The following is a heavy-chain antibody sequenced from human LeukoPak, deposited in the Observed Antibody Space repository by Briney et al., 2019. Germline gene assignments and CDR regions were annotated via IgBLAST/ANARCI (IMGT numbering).Heavy chain of an antibody. Sequence: GESLKISCQGSGYRFTSYWIGWVRPMPGKGLEWMGIIYPGDSDTSYSPSFQGQVTISADKSISTAHLQWSSLKAAATAMYYCARLFLSLRRLAAAGTLDYWGQGTLVTVSS. CDR3: ARLFLSLRRLAAAGTLDY. D-gene: IGHD6-13*01. J-gene: IGHJ4*02. CDR1: GYRFTSYW. CDR2: IYPGDSDT. V-gene: IGHV5-51*01.